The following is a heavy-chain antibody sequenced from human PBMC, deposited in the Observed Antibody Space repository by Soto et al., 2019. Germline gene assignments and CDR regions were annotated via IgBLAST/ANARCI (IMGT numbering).Heavy chain of an antibody. CDR3: ARKSSSSSWFDP. J-gene: IGHJ5*02. CDR2: ISTYNGNT. D-gene: IGHD6-6*01. V-gene: IGHV1-18*01. Sequence: ASVKISGKGSGYTFVIYGITWVGQAPGQGLEWMGWISTYNGNTNYIQKLQGRVTMTTDTSTRTAYMELRSLRSDDTAMYYRARKSSSSSWFDPWGQGTLVTSPQ. CDR1: GYTFVIYG.